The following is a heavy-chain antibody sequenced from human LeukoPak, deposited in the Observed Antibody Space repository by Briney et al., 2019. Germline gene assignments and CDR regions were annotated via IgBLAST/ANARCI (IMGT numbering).Heavy chain of an antibody. J-gene: IGHJ4*01. V-gene: IGHV3-7*01. CDR1: GFTFTDYW. CDR3: ARDGTAAGLYFDL. CDR2: INQYGSEK. D-gene: IGHD6-13*01. Sequence: GGSLSLSCAVSGFTFTDYWMNWVRQAPGKGLEWVASINQYGSEKTYVDSVKGRFTISRDNTKNSLSLQVNSLRVEDTAVYYCARDGTAAGLYFDLWGQGTLVTVSS.